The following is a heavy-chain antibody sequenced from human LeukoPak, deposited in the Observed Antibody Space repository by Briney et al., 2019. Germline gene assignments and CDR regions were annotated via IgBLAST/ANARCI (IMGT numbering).Heavy chain of an antibody. D-gene: IGHD6-19*01. CDR3: ARQVVAVAGTGYFDY. V-gene: IGHV4-59*08. Sequence: PSETLSLTCTISGGSISTYYWRWIRQSPGKGLESIGYIYYSGSTNYNPSLKSRGTISVDTSKNQFSLKLNSVTAADTAVYFCARQVVAVAGTGYFDYWGQGTLVTVSS. CDR1: GGSISTYY. CDR2: IYYSGST. J-gene: IGHJ4*02.